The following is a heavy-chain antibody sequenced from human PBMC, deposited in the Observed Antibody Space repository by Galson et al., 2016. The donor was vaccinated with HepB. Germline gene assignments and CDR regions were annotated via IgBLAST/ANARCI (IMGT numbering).Heavy chain of an antibody. CDR3: ARDVAGTFRYNWFDP. CDR1: GYTFTGYY. CDR2: INPNSGGT. D-gene: IGHD6-13*01. V-gene: IGHV1-2*04. J-gene: IGHJ5*02. Sequence: SVKVSCKASGYTFTGYYMHWVRQAPGQGLEWMGWINPNSGGTNYAQKFQGWVTMTRDTSISTAYVELGRLRSDDTAVYYCARDVAGTFRYNWFDPWGQGTLVTVSS.